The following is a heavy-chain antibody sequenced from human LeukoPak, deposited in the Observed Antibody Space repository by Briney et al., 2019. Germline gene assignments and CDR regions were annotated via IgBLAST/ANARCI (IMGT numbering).Heavy chain of an antibody. CDR3: ARVIAGAIDY. Sequence: GGSLRLSCVGSGFTFQNYQMNWVRQAPGKGLEWVANVAPDGSAQNYVDSLEGRFTISRDNPNNSLYLQMHSLRAEDAAVYYCARVIAGAIDYWGQGTLVTVSS. CDR1: GFTFQNYQ. D-gene: IGHD2-15*01. J-gene: IGHJ4*02. V-gene: IGHV3-7*01. CDR2: VAPDGSAQ.